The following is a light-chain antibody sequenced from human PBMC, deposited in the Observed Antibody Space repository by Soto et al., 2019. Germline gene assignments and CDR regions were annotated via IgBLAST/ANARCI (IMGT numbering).Light chain of an antibody. CDR1: SGHISHI. J-gene: IGLJ3*02. CDR3: ETWDSNTGV. CDR2: VEGGGNY. V-gene: IGLV4-60*03. Sequence: QLVLTQSSSASGSLGSSVKLTCTLNSGHISHIIACHQQQPGKAPRYLMKVEGGGNYNKRSGVPDRFSGSSSVADRYLTISNPQAEDEDDYYCETWDSNTGVFGEGTQLTVL.